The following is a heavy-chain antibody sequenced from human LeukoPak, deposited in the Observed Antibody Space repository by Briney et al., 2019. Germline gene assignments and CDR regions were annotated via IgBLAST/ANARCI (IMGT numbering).Heavy chain of an antibody. CDR1: GGSISNFH. Sequence: SETLSLTCTVSGGSISNFHWSWIRQPAGKTLEWIGRIYTSGSTNYNPSLKSRVTMSVDTSKNQFSLKLSSVTAADTAVYFCARETTGAGTARPFDYWGQGTLVTVSS. J-gene: IGHJ4*02. D-gene: IGHD6-13*01. CDR3: ARETTGAGTARPFDY. V-gene: IGHV4-4*07. CDR2: IYTSGST.